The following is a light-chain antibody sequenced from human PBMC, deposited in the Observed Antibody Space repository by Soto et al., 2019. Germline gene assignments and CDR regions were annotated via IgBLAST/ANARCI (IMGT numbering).Light chain of an antibody. Sequence: EIVLTQSPGTLSLSPGERATLSCRASQSVSSSYLAWYQQKPGQAPRLLIYGASSRATGIPDRFSGSGSGTEFTLTISSLQPDDFATYYCQQYSAYPYTFGQGTKLEIK. CDR3: QQYSAYPYT. CDR2: GAS. V-gene: IGKV3-20*01. CDR1: QSVSSSY. J-gene: IGKJ2*01.